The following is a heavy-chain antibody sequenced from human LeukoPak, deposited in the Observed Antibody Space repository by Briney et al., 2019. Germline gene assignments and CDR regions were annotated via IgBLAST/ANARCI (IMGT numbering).Heavy chain of an antibody. CDR3: ARRWLQSFDY. Sequence: GASVKVSCKASGYTFTSYYMHWVRQAPGQGLEWMGIINPSGGSTSYAQKCQGRVTMSSDTSTSTVYMELSSLRSEDTAVYYCARRWLQSFDYWGQGTLVTVSS. J-gene: IGHJ4*02. D-gene: IGHD5-24*01. CDR2: INPSGGST. CDR1: GYTFTSYY. V-gene: IGHV1-46*01.